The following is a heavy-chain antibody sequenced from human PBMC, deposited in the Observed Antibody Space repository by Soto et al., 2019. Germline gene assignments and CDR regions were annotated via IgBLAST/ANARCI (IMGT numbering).Heavy chain of an antibody. J-gene: IGHJ6*02. CDR2: IIPIFGTA. CDR3: AIVLLWFGADNYYGMDV. V-gene: IGHV1-69*13. CDR1: GGTFSSYA. D-gene: IGHD3-10*01. Sequence: GASVKVSCKASGGTFSSYAISWVRQAPGRGLEWMGGIIPIFGTANYAQKFQGRVTITADESTSTAYMELSSLRSEDTAVYYCAIVLLWFGADNYYGMDVWGQGTTVTVSS.